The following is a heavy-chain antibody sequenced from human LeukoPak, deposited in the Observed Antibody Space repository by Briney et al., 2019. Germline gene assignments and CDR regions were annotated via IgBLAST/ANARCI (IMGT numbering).Heavy chain of an antibody. CDR3: VRLTENQLLGKGWADS. CDR2: ISGRGGRT. V-gene: IGHV3-23*01. J-gene: IGHJ5*01. D-gene: IGHD2-2*01. Sequence: GWSLRLSCAASGFTFSTYAMSWVRQAPGEGLEWVSSISGRGGRTYYADSVRGRFTISTDSSKNTVQLQMAGLRVEDTAIYYCVRLTENQLLGKGWADSWGQGTLVTVSS. CDR1: GFTFSTYA.